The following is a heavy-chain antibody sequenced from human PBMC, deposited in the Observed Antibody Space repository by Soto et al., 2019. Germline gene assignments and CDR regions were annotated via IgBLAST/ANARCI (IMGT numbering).Heavy chain of an antibody. D-gene: IGHD6-13*01. V-gene: IGHV4-39*01. CDR1: GGSISSSSYY. CDR3: ARLHSSSWYKRLDY. J-gene: IGHJ4*02. CDR2: IYYSGST. Sequence: SETLSLTCTVSGGSISSSSYYWGWIRQPPGKGLEWIGSIYYSGSTYYNPSLKSRVTISVDTSKNQFSLKLSSVTAADTAVYYCARLHSSSWYKRLDYWGQGTLVTVSS.